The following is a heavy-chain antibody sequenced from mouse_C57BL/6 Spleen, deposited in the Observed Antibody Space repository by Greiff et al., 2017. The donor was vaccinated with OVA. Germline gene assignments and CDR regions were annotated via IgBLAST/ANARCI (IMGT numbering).Heavy chain of an antibody. CDR2: ISYDGSN. Sequence: ESGPGLVKPSQSLSLTCSVTGYSITSGYYWNWIRQFPGNKLEWMGYISYDGSNNYNPSLKNRISITRDTSKNQFFLKLNSVTTEDTATYYCARKGDSYAMDYWGQGTSVTVSS. CDR3: ARKGDSYAMDY. J-gene: IGHJ4*01. CDR1: GYSITSGYY. V-gene: IGHV3-6*01. D-gene: IGHD2-13*01.